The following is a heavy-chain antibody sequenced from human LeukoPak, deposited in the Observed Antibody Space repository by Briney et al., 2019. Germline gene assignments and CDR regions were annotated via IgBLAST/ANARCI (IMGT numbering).Heavy chain of an antibody. Sequence: SETLSLTCAVYGGSFRGYYWSWIRQPPGEGLEWIGEINHSGSTNYNPSLKSRVTISVDTSKNQFSLKLSSVTAADTAVYYCARGYYDFWSGKNWFDPWGQGTLVTVSS. J-gene: IGHJ5*02. CDR1: GGSFRGYY. D-gene: IGHD3-3*01. CDR2: INHSGST. V-gene: IGHV4-34*01. CDR3: ARGYYDFWSGKNWFDP.